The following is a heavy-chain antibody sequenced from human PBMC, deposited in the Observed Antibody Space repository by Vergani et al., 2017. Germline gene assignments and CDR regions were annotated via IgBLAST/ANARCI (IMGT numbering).Heavy chain of an antibody. Sequence: QVQLVQSGAEVKKPGASVKVSCKASGYTFTGYYMHWVRQPPGQGLGWVGRINPNSGGTNYAQKSQDRVTMTRDTAISTAYMELSRRRSDDTAVYYCARDGEYAVVKYVYPADIWGQGTMVTVSS. CDR1: GYTFTGYY. CDR3: ARDGEYAVVKYVYPADI. D-gene: IGHD4-23*01. CDR2: INPNSGGT. J-gene: IGHJ3*02. V-gene: IGHV1-2*06.